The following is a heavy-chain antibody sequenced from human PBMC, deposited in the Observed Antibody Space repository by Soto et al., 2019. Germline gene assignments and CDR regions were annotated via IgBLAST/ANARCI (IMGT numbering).Heavy chain of an antibody. Sequence: GASVKVSCKASGYNFSSHGINWVRQAPGQGLEWMGWISTYNGKTNYAQKFQGRVTMTTDTSTRTAHMEVRSLRSDDTAVYYCARDRSYYDILRGYSELDPRGQGTLVTGSS. CDR3: ARDRSYYDILRGYSELDP. J-gene: IGHJ5*02. D-gene: IGHD3-9*01. CDR2: ISTYNGKT. CDR1: GYNFSSHG. V-gene: IGHV1-18*01.